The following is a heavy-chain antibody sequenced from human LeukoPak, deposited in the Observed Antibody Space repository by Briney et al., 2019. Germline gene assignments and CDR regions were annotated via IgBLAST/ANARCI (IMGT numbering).Heavy chain of an antibody. V-gene: IGHV4-59*01. CDR1: GGSISGYY. D-gene: IGHD3-3*01. J-gene: IGHJ4*02. Sequence: SETLSLTCTVSGGSISGYYWSWIRQSPGEGLEWIGYIYYSGNSNYNPSLKSRVTMSVDTSKTQFSLKLSSVSAADTAVYFCARRGGYYDFDYWGQGTLVTVSS. CDR2: IYYSGNS. CDR3: ARRGGYYDFDY.